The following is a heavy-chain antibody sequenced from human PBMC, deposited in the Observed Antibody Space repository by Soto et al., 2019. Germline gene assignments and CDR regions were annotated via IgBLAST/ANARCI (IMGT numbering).Heavy chain of an antibody. V-gene: IGHV4-4*02. CDR2: IYHSGRT. J-gene: IGHJ4*02. CDR1: SGSISSSNW. Sequence: QVQLQESGPGLVKPSGTLSLTCAVSSGSISSSNWWSWVRQPPGKGLEWIGDIYHSGRTNYSPSLKSRVTISVDKSKNQFSLNLSSVTAADTAVYYCASASSTSWAFYYWGQGTLLTVS. CDR3: ASASSTSWAFYY. D-gene: IGHD2-2*01.